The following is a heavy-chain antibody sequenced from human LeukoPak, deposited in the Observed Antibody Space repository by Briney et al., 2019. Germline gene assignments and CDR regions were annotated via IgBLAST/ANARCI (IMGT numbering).Heavy chain of an antibody. D-gene: IGHD2-2*01. J-gene: IGHJ6*03. Sequence: PSQTLSLTCTASGGSISSGSYYWSWIRQPAGKGLEWIGRIYTSGSTNYNPSLKSRVTISVDTSKNQFSLKLSSVTAADTAVHYCARGNLGYGSSTSCYYYYYKDVWGKGTTVTVPS. CDR1: GGSISSGSYY. V-gene: IGHV4-61*02. CDR2: IYTSGST. CDR3: ARGNLGYGSSTSCYYYYYKDV.